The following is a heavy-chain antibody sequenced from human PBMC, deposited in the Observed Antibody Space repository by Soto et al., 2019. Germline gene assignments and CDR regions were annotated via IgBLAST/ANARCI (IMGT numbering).Heavy chain of an antibody. J-gene: IGHJ4*02. CDR1: GLTFGNHA. CDR3: VSWVSAHFDF. V-gene: IGHV3-23*01. D-gene: IGHD2-8*01. Sequence: RLSCAASGLTFGNHAMTWARRPPGKGLEWVSTIDSGGVNTHYADSVKGRFTISRDNSRNTLYLQMNNLRPEDTALYYCVSWVSAHFDFWGRGTQVTVSS. CDR2: IDSGGVNT.